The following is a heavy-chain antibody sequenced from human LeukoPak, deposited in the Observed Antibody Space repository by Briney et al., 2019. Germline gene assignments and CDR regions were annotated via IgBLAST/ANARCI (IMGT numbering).Heavy chain of an antibody. Sequence: PGGSLRLSCAVSGFTVSSNYMSWVRQAPGKGLEWVSVFYDGSSTYYADSVKGRFTISRDNSKNTLYLQMHSLRAEDTAVYYCARPHSRSASYAFDIWGQGTMVTVSS. D-gene: IGHD6-6*01. CDR1: GFTVSSNY. CDR2: FYDGSST. J-gene: IGHJ3*02. CDR3: ARPHSRSASYAFDI. V-gene: IGHV3-53*01.